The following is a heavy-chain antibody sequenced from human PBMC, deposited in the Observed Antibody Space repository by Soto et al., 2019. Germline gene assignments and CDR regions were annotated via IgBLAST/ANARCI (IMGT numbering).Heavy chain of an antibody. CDR3: AREKRGAGPGRDYFDY. J-gene: IGHJ4*02. V-gene: IGHV1-46*01. Sequence: ASVKVSCKASGYTFTSYYMHWVRQAPGQGLEWMGIINPSGGSTSYAQKFQGRVTMTRDTSTSTVYMELSSLRSEDTAVYYCAREKRGAGPGRDYFDYWGQGTLVTVSS. CDR2: INPSGGST. CDR1: GYTFTSYY. D-gene: IGHD3-10*01.